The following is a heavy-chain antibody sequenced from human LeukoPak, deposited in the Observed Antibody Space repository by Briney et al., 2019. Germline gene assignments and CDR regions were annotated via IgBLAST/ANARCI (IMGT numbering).Heavy chain of an antibody. J-gene: IGHJ4*02. CDR1: GFTFSSYA. CDR2: ISGSGPYT. Sequence: TGGSLRLSCAASGFTFSSYAMSWVRQARGKGLEWVSGISGSGPYTFYTDSVKGRFTISRDSSKNTLYLQMNSLRAEGTALYYCAKHGYCSGISCFFDFWGQGTLVTVSS. V-gene: IGHV3-23*01. CDR3: AKHGYCSGISCFFDF. D-gene: IGHD2-2*03.